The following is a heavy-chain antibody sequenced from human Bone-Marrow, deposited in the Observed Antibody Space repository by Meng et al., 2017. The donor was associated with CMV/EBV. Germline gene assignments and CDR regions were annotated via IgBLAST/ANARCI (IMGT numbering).Heavy chain of an antibody. CDR1: GGSISSYY. Sequence: GSLRLSCTVSGGSISSYYWNWIRQPPGKGLEWIGYIYYSGSTNYNPSLKSRVTMSVDTSKNQFSLRLSSVTAADTAVYYCASGYSFGKFDYWGQGTRVTGYS. CDR3: ASGYSFGKFDY. V-gene: IGHV4-59*01. J-gene: IGHJ4*02. D-gene: IGHD5-18*01. CDR2: IYYSGST.